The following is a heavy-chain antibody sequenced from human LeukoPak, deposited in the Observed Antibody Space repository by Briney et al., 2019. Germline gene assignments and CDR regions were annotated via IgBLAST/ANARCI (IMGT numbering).Heavy chain of an antibody. CDR1: GFTFSSYW. CDR2: INSDGSST. V-gene: IGHV3-74*01. Sequence: GGSLRLSCAASGFTFSSYWMHWVRHAPGKGLVWVSRINSDGSSTSYADSVKGRFTISRDNAKNTLYLQMNSLRAEDTAVYYCARGWYRGVTFDYWGQGTLVTVSS. D-gene: IGHD6-19*01. J-gene: IGHJ4*02. CDR3: ARGWYRGVTFDY.